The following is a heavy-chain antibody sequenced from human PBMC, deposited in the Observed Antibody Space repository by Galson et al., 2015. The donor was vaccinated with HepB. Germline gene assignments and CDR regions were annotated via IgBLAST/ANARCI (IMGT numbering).Heavy chain of an antibody. CDR1: GFTFSSYW. V-gene: IGHV3-74*01. J-gene: IGHJ4*02. D-gene: IGHD3-10*01. CDR3: ARVLTSGSSFDY. Sequence: SLRLSCAASGFTFSSYWMYWVRQAPGKGLVWVSRINSDGTTTSYADSVKGRFTISRDNAKNTVYLQMNSLRAEDTALYYCARVLTSGSSFDYWGQGTLVTVSS. CDR2: INSDGTTT.